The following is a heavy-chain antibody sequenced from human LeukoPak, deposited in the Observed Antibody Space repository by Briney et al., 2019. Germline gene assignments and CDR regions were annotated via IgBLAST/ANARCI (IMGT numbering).Heavy chain of an antibody. CDR1: GGSFSGYY. D-gene: IGHD6-13*01. V-gene: IGHV4-34*01. CDR2: INHSGST. J-gene: IGHJ4*02. Sequence: SETLSLTCAVYGGSFSGYYWSWIRQPPGKGLEWIGEINHSGSTNYNPSLKSRVTISVDTSKNQFSLKLSSVTAADTAVYYCARGTIAAAERLPNPPRSWGQGTLVTVSS. CDR3: ARGTIAAAERLPNPPRS.